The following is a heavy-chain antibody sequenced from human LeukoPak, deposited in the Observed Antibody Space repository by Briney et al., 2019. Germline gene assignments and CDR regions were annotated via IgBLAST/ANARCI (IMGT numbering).Heavy chain of an antibody. Sequence: SETLSLTGTVSGGSISSYYWSWIRQPPGKGLEWIGYIYYSGSTNYNPSLKSRATISVDTSKNQFSLKLTSVTAVDTAVYYCARGADYLGPWGQGTLVTVSS. CDR2: IYYSGST. V-gene: IGHV4-59*12. CDR1: GGSISSYY. D-gene: IGHD3-16*01. J-gene: IGHJ5*02. CDR3: ARGADYLGP.